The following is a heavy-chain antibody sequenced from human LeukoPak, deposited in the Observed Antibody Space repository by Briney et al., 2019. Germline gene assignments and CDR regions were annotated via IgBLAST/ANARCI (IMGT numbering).Heavy chain of an antibody. CDR3: AGEYDY. Sequence: KTSETLSLTCNFSAVSISRHFWSWIRQTPEKGLEWLGYVLSSGSTNYNPSLKSRITISLDTSKHQFSLTLNSVTAADTAVYYCAGEYDYWGLGTLVTVSS. J-gene: IGHJ4*01. CDR2: VLSSGST. V-gene: IGHV4-59*11. CDR1: AVSISRHF.